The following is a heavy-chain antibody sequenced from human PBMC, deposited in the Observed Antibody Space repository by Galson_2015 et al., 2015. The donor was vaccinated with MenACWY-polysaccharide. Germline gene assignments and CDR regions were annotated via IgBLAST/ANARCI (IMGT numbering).Heavy chain of an antibody. CDR2: IKQSGSEK. CDR3: ARARSWSGFFAFDF. Sequence: SLRLSCAASGLPFSDSWMTWIRQAPGKGLEWVATIKQSGSEKYYVDSVEGRFTVSRDNAKNSLYLQMNSLRAEDTAVYYCARARSWSGFFAFDFWGQGTMVTVSS. CDR1: GLPFSDSW. V-gene: IGHV3-7*01. D-gene: IGHD3-3*01. J-gene: IGHJ3*01.